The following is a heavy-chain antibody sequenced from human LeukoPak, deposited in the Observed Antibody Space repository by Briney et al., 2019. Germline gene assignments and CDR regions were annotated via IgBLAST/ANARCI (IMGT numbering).Heavy chain of an antibody. Sequence: GGSLRLSCAASGFSISHYYMTWVRQTPGKGLDWVSVIYTGGGTNYGDSVKGRFTISRDNSENTLYLQMNSLRADDTAIYYCARGQAYCGADCYSGWGQGTLVTVSS. J-gene: IGHJ4*02. V-gene: IGHV3-66*01. D-gene: IGHD2-21*02. CDR3: ARGQAYCGADCYSG. CDR2: IYTGGGT. CDR1: GFSISHYY.